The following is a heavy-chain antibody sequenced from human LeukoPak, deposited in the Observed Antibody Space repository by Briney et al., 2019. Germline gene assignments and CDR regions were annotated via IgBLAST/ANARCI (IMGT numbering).Heavy chain of an antibody. CDR2: ISSSSSYI. D-gene: IGHD3-10*01. V-gene: IGHV3-21*01. CDR3: ARDPVWFGELLTPEFDY. CDR1: GFTFSSYS. J-gene: IGHJ4*02. Sequence: PGGSLRLSCAASGFTFSSYSMNWVRQAPGKGLEWVSSISSSSSYIYYADSVKGRFTISRDNAKNSLYLQMHSLRAEDTAVYYCARDPVWFGELLTPEFDYWGQGTLVTVSS.